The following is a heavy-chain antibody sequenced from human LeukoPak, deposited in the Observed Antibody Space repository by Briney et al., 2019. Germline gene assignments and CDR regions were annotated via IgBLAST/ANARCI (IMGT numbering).Heavy chain of an antibody. D-gene: IGHD1-26*01. V-gene: IGHV1-8*01. CDR3: ARGLARRWELLGH. CDR1: GYTFTSYD. CDR2: MNPNSGNT. Sequence: RASVKVSCKASGYTFTSYDINWVRQATGQGLERMGWMNPNSGNTGYAQKFQGRVTMTRNTSISTAYMELSSLRSEDTAVYYCARGLARRWELLGHWGQGTLVTVSS. J-gene: IGHJ4*02.